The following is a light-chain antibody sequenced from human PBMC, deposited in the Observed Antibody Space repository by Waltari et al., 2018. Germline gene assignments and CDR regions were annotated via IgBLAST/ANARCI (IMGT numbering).Light chain of an antibody. CDR3: SSKTTRDTRL. CDR2: DVH. CDR1: SSDIGAYNA. J-gene: IGLJ3*02. V-gene: IGLV2-14*03. Sequence: QSALTQPASVSGSPGQSITISCTGTSSDIGAYNAVSWYQQHPGKAPKVVIYDVHNRPSVVSNRFSGSMSGNTASLTISGLQTEDEADYYCSSKTTRDTRLFGGGTKLTVL.